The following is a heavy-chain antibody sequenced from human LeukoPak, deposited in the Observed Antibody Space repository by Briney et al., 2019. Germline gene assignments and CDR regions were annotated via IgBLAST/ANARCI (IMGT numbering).Heavy chain of an antibody. CDR1: GFTFSSYS. CDR2: ISSSSSYI. V-gene: IGHV3-21*01. CDR3: GRVTDSSSVCGSYYYYYYMDV. D-gene: IGHD6-13*01. Sequence: GGSLRLSCAASGFTFSSYSMNWVRQAPGKGLEWVAFISSSSSYIYYADSVKGRFTISRDHTKNSLYMQMNSLRAEDTAVSYCGRVTDSSSVCGSYYYYYYMDVGGKGTTVTVSS. J-gene: IGHJ6*03.